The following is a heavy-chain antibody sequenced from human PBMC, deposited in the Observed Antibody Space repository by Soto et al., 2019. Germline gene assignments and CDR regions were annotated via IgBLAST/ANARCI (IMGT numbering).Heavy chain of an antibody. Sequence: LRLSCAASGFSFNTYEMNWVRQAPGTGLEGVSYISTSGSTIYYADSVKVRFTISRDNGKNSLYLQMNSLRAEDTAVYYCANGGSCDYWGQGTQVTVSS. CDR2: ISTSGSTI. V-gene: IGHV3-48*03. CDR3: ANGGSCDY. D-gene: IGHD2-15*01. CDR1: GFSFNTYE. J-gene: IGHJ4*02.